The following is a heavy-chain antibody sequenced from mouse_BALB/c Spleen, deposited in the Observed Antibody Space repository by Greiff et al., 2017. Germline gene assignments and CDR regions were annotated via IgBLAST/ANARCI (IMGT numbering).Heavy chain of an antibody. CDR2: IRSKSNNYAT. J-gene: IGHJ3*01. Sequence: EVMLVESGGGLVQPKGSLKLSCAASGFTFNTYAMNWVRQAPGKGLEWVARIRSKSNNYATYYADSVKDRFTISRDDSQSMLYLQMNNLKTEDTAMYYCVRHYYDYDAWFAYWGQGTLVTVSA. CDR3: VRHYYDYDAWFAY. V-gene: IGHV10-1*02. CDR1: GFTFNTYA. D-gene: IGHD2-4*01.